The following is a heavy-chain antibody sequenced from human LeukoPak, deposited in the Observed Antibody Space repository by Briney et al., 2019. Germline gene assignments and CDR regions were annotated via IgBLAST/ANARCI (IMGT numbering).Heavy chain of an antibody. CDR3: ARKQWPQVPFDY. D-gene: IGHD6-19*01. J-gene: IGHJ4*02. V-gene: IGHV4-39*07. CDR1: GGSISSSSYY. Sequence: PSETLSLTCTVSGGSISSSSYYWGWIRQPPGKGLEWIGSIYYSGSTYYNPSLKSRVTISVDTSKNQFSLKLSSVTAADTAVYYRARKQWPQVPFDYWGQGTLVTVSS. CDR2: IYYSGST.